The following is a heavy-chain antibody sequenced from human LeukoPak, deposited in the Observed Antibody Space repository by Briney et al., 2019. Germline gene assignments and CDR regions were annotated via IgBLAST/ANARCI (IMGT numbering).Heavy chain of an antibody. CDR1: GFTFSSYG. CDR2: IRYDGSNK. J-gene: IGHJ4*02. D-gene: IGHD3-22*01. Sequence: GGSLRLSCAASGFTFSSYGMHWVRQAPGKGLEWVAFIRYDGSNKYYADSVKGRFTISRDSSKNTLYLQMNSLRAEDTAVYYCAKDPAYYDSSGHYYAQDYWGQGTLVTVSS. CDR3: AKDPAYYDSSGHYYAQDY. V-gene: IGHV3-30*02.